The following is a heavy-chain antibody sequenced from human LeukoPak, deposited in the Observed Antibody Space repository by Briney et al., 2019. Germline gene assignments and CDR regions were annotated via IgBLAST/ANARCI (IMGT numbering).Heavy chain of an antibody. D-gene: IGHD3-22*01. CDR3: ARGGYYDSSGYFYSRPGPTWFNWFDP. Sequence: KTSETLSLTCAVYGGSFSGYYWSWIRQPPGKGLEWIGEINHSGSTNYNPSLKSRVTISVDTSKNQFSLKLSSVTAADTAVYYCARGGYYDSSGYFYSRPGPTWFNWFDPWGQGTLVTVSS. V-gene: IGHV4-34*01. CDR2: INHSGST. CDR1: GGSFSGYY. J-gene: IGHJ5*02.